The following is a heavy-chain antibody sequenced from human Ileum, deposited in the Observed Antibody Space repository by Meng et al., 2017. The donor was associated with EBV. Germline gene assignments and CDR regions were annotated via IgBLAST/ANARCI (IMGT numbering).Heavy chain of an antibody. CDR1: GGSFSGYY. CDR3: ARGNKVSDRGFDY. J-gene: IGHJ4*02. V-gene: IGHV4-34*01. CDR2: INHSGST. Sequence: RRQCGSGLLQAADTLSLTGAVYGGSFSGYYWSWIRQPPGKGLEWIGEINHSGSTNYNPSLKSRVTISVDTSKNQFSLKLSSVTAADTAVYYCARGNKVSDRGFDYWGQGTLVTVSS. D-gene: IGHD3-10*01.